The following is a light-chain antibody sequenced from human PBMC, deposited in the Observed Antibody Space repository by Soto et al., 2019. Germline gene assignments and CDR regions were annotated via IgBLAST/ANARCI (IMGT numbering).Light chain of an antibody. CDR1: RGIRND. J-gene: IGKJ1*01. CDR3: QQYNSYS. Sequence: DIQMTQSPSSLSASVGDRVTITCRASRGIRNDLGWYQQKAGKAPKRLIYHASNLQSGVPSRFSGSGSGTEFTLTISSLQPDDFATYYCQQYNSYSFGQGTKVDIK. V-gene: IGKV1-17*01. CDR2: HAS.